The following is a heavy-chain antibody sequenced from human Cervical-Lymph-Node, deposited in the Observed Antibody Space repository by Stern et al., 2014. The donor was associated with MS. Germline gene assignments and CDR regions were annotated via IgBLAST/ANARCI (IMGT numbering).Heavy chain of an antibody. Sequence: VQLVESGAEEKKPWASVKVSCKASGYTFPTYGISWVRPAPGQGLELMGWIRAYNGNTNDAQKLQGRVTMTTDTSTSTAYMELRSLRSDDTAVYYCARGLLGSENAFDIWGQGTMVTVSS. V-gene: IGHV1-18*01. J-gene: IGHJ3*02. D-gene: IGHD2-15*01. CDR2: IRAYNGNT. CDR3: ARGLLGSENAFDI. CDR1: GYTFPTYG.